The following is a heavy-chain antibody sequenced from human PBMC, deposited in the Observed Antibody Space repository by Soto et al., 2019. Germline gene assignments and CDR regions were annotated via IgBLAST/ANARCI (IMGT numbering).Heavy chain of an antibody. D-gene: IGHD1-7*01. CDR3: ARDLAGTTSGRNS. CDR2: IIPIFGTA. J-gene: IGHJ4*02. V-gene: IGHV1-69*13. CDR1: GGTFSSYS. Sequence: SVKVSCKASGGTFSSYSISWVREAPGQGLEWMGGIIPIFGTANYAQKFQGRVTITADESTSTAYMELSSLRSEDTAVYYCARDLAGTTSGRNSWGQGTLVTVSS.